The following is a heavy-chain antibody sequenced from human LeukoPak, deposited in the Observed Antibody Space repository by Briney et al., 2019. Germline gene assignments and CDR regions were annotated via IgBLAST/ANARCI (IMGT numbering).Heavy chain of an antibody. D-gene: IGHD5-12*01. J-gene: IGHJ3*02. CDR2: ISSSGSTI. CDR3: AKEASGYVYDAFDI. CDR1: GFTFSSYW. V-gene: IGHV3-48*04. Sequence: GGSLRLSCAASGFTFSSYWMHWVRQAPGKGLVWVSYISSSGSTIYYADSVKGRFTISRDNAKNSLYLQMNSLRAEDTAVYYCAKEASGYVYDAFDIWGQGTMVTVSS.